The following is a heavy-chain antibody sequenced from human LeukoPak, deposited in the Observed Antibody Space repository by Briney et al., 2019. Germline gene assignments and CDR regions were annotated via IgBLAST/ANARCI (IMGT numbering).Heavy chain of an antibody. J-gene: IGHJ4*02. CDR2: ISTYNGYT. V-gene: IGHV1-18*01. CDR3: ARARDYYHSSGYYSFEY. D-gene: IGHD3-22*01. CDR1: GYTFASYG. Sequence: ASVKVSCKASGYTFASYGISWVRQAPGQGLEWMGWISTYNGYTNSAQKLQGRVTMTTDTSTSTAYMELRSLRSDDTAVYYCARARDYYHSSGYYSFEYWGQGTQVTVSS.